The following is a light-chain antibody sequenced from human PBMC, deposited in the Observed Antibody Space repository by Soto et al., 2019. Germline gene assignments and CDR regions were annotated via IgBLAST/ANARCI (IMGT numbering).Light chain of an antibody. CDR1: QSITSY. CDR2: GAS. CDR3: QQSDSTPIT. J-gene: IGKJ5*01. Sequence: DIQMTQSPSSLSASVGDRVTITCRAGQSITSYLNWYQQKPGKAPKLLIYGASTLQSGVPSRFSGSGFGTDFTLTISSLQPEDFATYYCQQSDSTPITFGQGTRLEIK. V-gene: IGKV1-39*01.